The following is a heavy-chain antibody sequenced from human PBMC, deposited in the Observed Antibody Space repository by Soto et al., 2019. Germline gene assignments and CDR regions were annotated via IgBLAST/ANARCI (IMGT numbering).Heavy chain of an antibody. CDR1: GFTFSSYA. V-gene: IGHV3-30-3*01. Sequence: GGSLSLSCAASGFTFSSYAMHWVRQAPGKGLEWVAVISYDGSNKYYADSVKGRFTISRDNSKNTLYLQMNSLRAEDTAVYYCARGRGYCISTSCPNGLGAFDIWGQGTMVTVSS. D-gene: IGHD2-2*01. CDR3: ARGRGYCISTSCPNGLGAFDI. CDR2: ISYDGSNK. J-gene: IGHJ3*02.